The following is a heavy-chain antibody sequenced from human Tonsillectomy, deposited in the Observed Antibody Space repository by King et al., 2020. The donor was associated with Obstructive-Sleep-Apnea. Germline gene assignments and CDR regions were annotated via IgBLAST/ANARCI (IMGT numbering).Heavy chain of an antibody. CDR3: ARAEGVSYYFDY. Sequence: GVVQPGGSLRLSCAASGFTFSTYAMHWVRPAPGKGLGWVAVILYYGGMKYYADSGKGRITISRDNSKNTLYLQMNSLRAEDTAVYYCARAEGVSYYFDYWGQGTLVTVSS. V-gene: IGHV3-30*04. CDR1: GFTFSTYA. CDR2: ILYYGGMK. J-gene: IGHJ4*02. D-gene: IGHD6-6*01.